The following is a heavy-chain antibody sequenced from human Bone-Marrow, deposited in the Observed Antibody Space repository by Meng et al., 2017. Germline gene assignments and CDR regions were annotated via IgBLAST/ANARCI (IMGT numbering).Heavy chain of an antibody. CDR2: IYHSGST. CDR3: ARGSSSSWPNFDY. V-gene: IGHV4-4*02. J-gene: IGHJ4*02. CDR1: GGSISSSNW. Sequence: VTLMAPGPGMVNPSGPRSLTCAVSGGSISSSNWWSWVRQPPGKGLEWIGEIYHSGSTNYNPSLKSRVTISVDKSKNQFSLKLSSVTAADTAVYYCARGSSSSWPNFDYWGQGTLVTVSS. D-gene: IGHD6-13*01.